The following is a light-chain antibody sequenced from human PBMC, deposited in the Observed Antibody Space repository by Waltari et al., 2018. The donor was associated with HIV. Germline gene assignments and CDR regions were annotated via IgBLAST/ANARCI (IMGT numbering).Light chain of an antibody. CDR3: ATWDNSLSIGV. CDR1: SSDIGSYS. CDR2: DTY. Sequence: QSVLTQPPSVSAAPGQKVTISCSGSSSDIGSYSVSWYQQFPGTAPRRLIFDTYKRPSGIPDRFSASKSGTSATLDITGLQTGDDADYYCATWDNSLSIGVFGGGTKLTVL. V-gene: IGLV1-51*01. J-gene: IGLJ3*02.